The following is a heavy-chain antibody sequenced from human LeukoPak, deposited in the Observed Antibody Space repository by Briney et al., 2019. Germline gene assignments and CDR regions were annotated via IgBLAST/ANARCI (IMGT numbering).Heavy chain of an antibody. J-gene: IGHJ4*02. CDR3: AKDLGSTVVTPVGFDY. CDR1: GFTFSSYA. CDR2: ISGSGGST. D-gene: IGHD4-23*01. Sequence: HPGGSLRLSCAASGFTFSSYAMSWVRQAPGKGLEWVSAISGSGGSTYYADSVKGRFTISRDNSKNTLYLQMNSLRAEDTAVYYCAKDLGSTVVTPVGFDYWGQGTLVTVSS. V-gene: IGHV3-23*01.